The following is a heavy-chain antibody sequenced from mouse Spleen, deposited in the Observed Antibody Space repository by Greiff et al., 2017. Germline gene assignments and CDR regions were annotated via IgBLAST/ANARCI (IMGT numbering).Heavy chain of an antibody. J-gene: IGHJ4*01. V-gene: IGHV1-42*01. CDR3: ARGGPMDY. Sequence: VQLQQSGPELVKPGASVKISCKASGYSFTGYYMNWVKQSPEKSLEWIGEINPSTGGTTYNQKFKAKATLTVDKSSSTAYMQLKSLTSEDSAVYYCARGGPMDYWGQGTSVTVSS. D-gene: IGHD3-3*01. CDR2: INPSTGGT. CDR1: GYSFTGYY.